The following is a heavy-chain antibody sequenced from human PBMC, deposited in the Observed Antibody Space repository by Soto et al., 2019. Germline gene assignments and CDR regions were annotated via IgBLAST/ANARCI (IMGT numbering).Heavy chain of an antibody. D-gene: IGHD5-12*01. V-gene: IGHV3-33*01. Sequence: QVQLVESGGGVVQPGRSLRLSCAASGFTFSSYGMHWVRQAPGKGLEWVALVWYDGGNKYYADSVKGRFTISRDNSKNTLYLQMNSLRDEDTAVYYCVRAAGYSVNDYVYYYGMAVWGQGTTVTVSS. CDR1: GFTFSSYG. CDR3: VRAAGYSVNDYVYYYGMAV. CDR2: VWYDGGNK. J-gene: IGHJ6*02.